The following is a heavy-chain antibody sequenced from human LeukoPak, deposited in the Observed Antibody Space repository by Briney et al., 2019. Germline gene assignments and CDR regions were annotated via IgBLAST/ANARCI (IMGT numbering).Heavy chain of an antibody. D-gene: IGHD6-13*01. CDR2: ISSSSSTI. J-gene: IGHJ6*03. V-gene: IGHV3-48*01. CDR1: GFTFSSYA. CDR3: ARAYSPVAAGSGWEYYYYYMDV. Sequence: SGGSLRLSCAASGFTFSSYAMQWVRQAPGKGLEWVSYISSSSSTIYYADSVKGRFTISRDNAKNSLYLQMNSLRAEDTAVYYCARAYSPVAAGSGWEYYYYYMDVWGKGTTVTVSS.